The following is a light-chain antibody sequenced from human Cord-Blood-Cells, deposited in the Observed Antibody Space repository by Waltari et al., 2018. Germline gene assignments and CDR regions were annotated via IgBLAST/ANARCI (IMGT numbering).Light chain of an antibody. J-gene: IGLJ1*01. CDR2: QDS. Sequence: SYAQTPPPSASVATGHTASITRSGETLGDTYACWYQQKPGQSPVLVIYQDSKRPSGIPERFSGSNSGNTATLTISGTQAMDEADYYCQAWDSSTYVFGTGTKVTVL. V-gene: IGLV3-1*01. CDR3: QAWDSSTYV. CDR1: TLGDTY.